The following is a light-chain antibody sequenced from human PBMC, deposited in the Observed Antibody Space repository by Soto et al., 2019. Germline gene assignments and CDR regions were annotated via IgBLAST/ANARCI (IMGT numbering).Light chain of an antibody. CDR3: QQYNNWFEWT. V-gene: IGKV3-15*01. J-gene: IGKJ1*01. Sequence: EIVMTQSPATLSVSPGERATLSCRASQSVSSNLAWYQQKPGQAPRLLIYGASTRATGIPARFSGSGSGTKFTLTISSLQSEDFAVYYCQQYNNWFEWTFGQGTKVEIK. CDR1: QSVSSN. CDR2: GAS.